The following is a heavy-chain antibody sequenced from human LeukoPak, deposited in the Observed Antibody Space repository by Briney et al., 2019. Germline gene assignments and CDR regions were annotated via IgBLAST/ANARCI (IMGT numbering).Heavy chain of an antibody. CDR2: ISYDERGK. Sequence: PGGSLRFSCAASGFGFNYYGMVWFRQSPGKGLEWVATISYDERGKHYADSVQGRFTISRDNSKSVLYLQLDYLRPEDTAVYYCSTDGTPKFEHWGQGTLVTVSS. J-gene: IGHJ1*01. V-gene: IGHV3-30*03. CDR3: STDGTPKFEH. D-gene: IGHD3-16*01. CDR1: GFGFNYYG.